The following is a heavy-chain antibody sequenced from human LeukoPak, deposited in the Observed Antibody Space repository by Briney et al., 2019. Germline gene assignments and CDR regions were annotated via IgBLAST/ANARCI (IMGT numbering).Heavy chain of an antibody. J-gene: IGHJ4*02. V-gene: IGHV1-69*13. CDR1: GGTFISYA. D-gene: IGHD3-3*01. Sequence: SVKVSCKASGGTFISYAISWVRQAPGQGLEWMGGIIPIFGTANYAQKFQGRVTITADESTSTAYMELSSLRSEDTAVYYCATGSITVFGVATRFDYWGQGTLVTVSS. CDR3: ATGSITVFGVATRFDY. CDR2: IIPIFGTA.